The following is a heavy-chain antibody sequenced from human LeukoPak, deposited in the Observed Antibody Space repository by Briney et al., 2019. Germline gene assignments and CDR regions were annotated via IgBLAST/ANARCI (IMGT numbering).Heavy chain of an antibody. CDR3: AKRGVVIRVILVGFHKEAYYFDS. J-gene: IGHJ4*02. Sequence: GGSLRLSCAASGFTVSNYGMSWVRQAPGKGLEWVAGISGSGGTTHYADSVKGRFTISRDNPRNTLYLQMNSLRPEDTAVYFCAKRGVVIRVILVGFHKEAYYFDSWGQGALVTVSS. V-gene: IGHV3-23*01. CDR1: GFTVSNYG. CDR2: ISGSGGTT. D-gene: IGHD3-22*01.